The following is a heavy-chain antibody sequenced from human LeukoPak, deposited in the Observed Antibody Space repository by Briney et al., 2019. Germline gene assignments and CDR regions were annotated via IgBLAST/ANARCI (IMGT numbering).Heavy chain of an antibody. CDR2: IYYSGDT. J-gene: IGHJ6*03. CDR3: ARGGYYTLEYYYYMDV. D-gene: IGHD3-3*01. V-gene: IGHV4-59*01. Sequence: PSETLSLTCTVSGGSISSYYWSWIRQPPGKGLEWIGYIYYSGDTNYSPSLKSRVTISVDTSKNQFSLNLSSVTAADTAVYYCARGGYYTLEYYYYMDVWGKGTTVIVSS. CDR1: GGSISSYY.